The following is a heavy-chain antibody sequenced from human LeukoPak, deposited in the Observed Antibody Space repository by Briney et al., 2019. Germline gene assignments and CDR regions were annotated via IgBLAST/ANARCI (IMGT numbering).Heavy chain of an antibody. J-gene: IGHJ6*02. CDR2: VSGNGGST. Sequence: GGSLRLSCAASGYAFSSYAMCWVRQAPPKGREWGSAVSGNGGSTFYTDSLKGRVTISGDNSKNTLYLLMNSLRAEDTAVYYCAKGLGSLSYYGVDVWGQGTTVTVSS. CDR3: AKGLGSLSYYGVDV. V-gene: IGHV3-23*01. D-gene: IGHD3-16*01. CDR1: GYAFSSYA.